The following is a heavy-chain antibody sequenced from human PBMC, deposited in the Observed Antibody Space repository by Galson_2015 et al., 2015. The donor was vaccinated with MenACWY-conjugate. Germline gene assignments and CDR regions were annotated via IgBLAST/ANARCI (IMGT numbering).Heavy chain of an antibody. CDR2: IYPDDSDT. Sequence: QSGAEVKKPGESLKISCKGSGYSFISYWIGWVRQMPGKGLEWMGIIYPDDSDTRYSPSFQGHVTISADKSISTAYLQWSSLKASDTAMYYCARHVGDSWSDFYGMDVWGLGTTVTVSS. D-gene: IGHD3-3*01. V-gene: IGHV5-51*01. CDR3: ARHVGDSWSDFYGMDV. J-gene: IGHJ6*02. CDR1: GYSFISYW.